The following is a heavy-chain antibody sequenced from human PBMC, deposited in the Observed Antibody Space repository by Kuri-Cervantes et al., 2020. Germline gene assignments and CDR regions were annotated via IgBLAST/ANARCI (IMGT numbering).Heavy chain of an antibody. J-gene: IGHJ4*02. Sequence: ASVKVSCKASGYTFTSYDINWVRQATGQGLEWMGWMNPNSGNTGYAQKFQGRLTMTRNTSISTAYMELSSLTSDDTAVYYCARAYRYCSSTSCYLDYWGQGTLVTVSS. CDR3: ARAYRYCSSTSCYLDY. CDR2: MNPNSGNT. V-gene: IGHV1-8*02. D-gene: IGHD2-2*01. CDR1: GYTFTSYD.